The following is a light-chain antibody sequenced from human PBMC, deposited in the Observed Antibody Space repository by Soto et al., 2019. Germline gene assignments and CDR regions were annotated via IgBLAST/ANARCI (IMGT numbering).Light chain of an antibody. V-gene: IGKV3-15*01. J-gene: IGKJ1*01. CDR3: QQYDKLPPT. CDR2: GAS. Sequence: EIVMTQSPATLSVSPGERTTLSCRASQSVSRILAWYQQKPGQAPRLLIYGASNMATGIPVRFSGSGSGTEFTLNISSLEYEDFAVYYCQQYDKLPPTFGQGTKVEIK. CDR1: QSVSRI.